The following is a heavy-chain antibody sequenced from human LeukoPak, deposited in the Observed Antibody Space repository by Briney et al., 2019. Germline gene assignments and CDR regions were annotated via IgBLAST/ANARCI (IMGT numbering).Heavy chain of an antibody. J-gene: IGHJ3*02. CDR2: IYHSGST. D-gene: IGHD4-17*01. V-gene: IGHV4-30-2*01. CDR1: GGSISSGGYS. CDR3: ARGVDYAGPPRGDAFDI. Sequence: SETLSLTCAVSGGSISSGGYSGSWIRQPPGKGLEWIGYIYHSGSTYYNPSLKSRVTISVDRSKNQFSLKLSSVTAADTAVYYCARGVDYAGPPRGDAFDIWGQGTMVTVSS.